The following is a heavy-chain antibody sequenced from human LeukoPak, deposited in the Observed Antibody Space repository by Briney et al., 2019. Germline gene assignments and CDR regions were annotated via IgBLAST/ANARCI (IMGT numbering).Heavy chain of an antibody. V-gene: IGHV3-20*01. CDR3: ARRTSSSWLNDAFDI. J-gene: IGHJ3*02. Sequence: GSLRLSCAASGFTFDDYGMSWVRQAPGKGLEWISGINWNGSSTGYADSVKGRFTISRDNAKNSLYLQMNSLIAEDTALYHCARRTSSSWLNDAFDIWGQGTMVTVSS. CDR2: INWNGSST. CDR1: GFTFDDYG. D-gene: IGHD6-13*01.